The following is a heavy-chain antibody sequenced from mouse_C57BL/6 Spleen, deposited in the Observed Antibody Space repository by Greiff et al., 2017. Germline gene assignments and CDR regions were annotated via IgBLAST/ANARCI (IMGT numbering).Heavy chain of an antibody. J-gene: IGHJ2*01. V-gene: IGHV5-4*01. D-gene: IGHD2-1*01. CDR2: ISDGGSYT. Sequence: EVMLVESGGGLVKPGGSLKLSCAASGFTFSSYAMSWVRQTPEKRLEWVATISDGGSYTSYPDNVKGRFTISSDNAKYNLSLQMSHLKSDDTAMYYCSRDGNRYFDYWGQGTTLTVSS. CDR1: GFTFSSYA. CDR3: SRDGNRYFDY.